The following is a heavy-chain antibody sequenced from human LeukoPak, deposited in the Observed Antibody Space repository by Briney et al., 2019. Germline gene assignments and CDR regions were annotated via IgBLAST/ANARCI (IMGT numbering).Heavy chain of an antibody. J-gene: IGHJ3*02. CDR3: ARDGGDDAFDI. D-gene: IGHD3-10*01. V-gene: IGHV3-74*01. Sequence: GGSLRLSRAASGFTFSSYWMHWVRQAPGKGLVWVSHITSDGSSTSYADSVKGRFTISRDNAKNTLYLQMNSLRAEDTAVYYCARDGGDDAFDIWGQGTMVTVSS. CDR2: ITSDGSST. CDR1: GFTFSSYW.